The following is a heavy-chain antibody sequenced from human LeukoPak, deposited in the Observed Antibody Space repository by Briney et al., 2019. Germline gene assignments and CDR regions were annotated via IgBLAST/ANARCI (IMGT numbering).Heavy chain of an antibody. J-gene: IGHJ4*02. CDR2: IWNDGSNQ. D-gene: IGHD4-11*01. V-gene: IGHV3-33*06. CDR1: KFTFSHFG. CDR3: AKDAQRGFDYSNSLEN. Sequence: PGMSLRLSCAASKFTFSHFGMHWVRQSPGKGLEWVAVIWNDGSNQYYADCVKGRFTVSRDNSQNMVYLQMNSLRPEDTAAYYCAKDAQRGFDYSNSLENWGQGTLVTVSS.